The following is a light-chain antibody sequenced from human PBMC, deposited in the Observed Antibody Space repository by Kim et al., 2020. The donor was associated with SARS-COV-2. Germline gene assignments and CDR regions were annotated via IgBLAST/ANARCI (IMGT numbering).Light chain of an antibody. CDR3: QQSYSILRT. CDR1: QSISSY. Sequence: DIQMTQSPSSLSASVGDRVTITCRASQSISSYLNWYQQKPGKAPKLLIYGASSLQSGVPSRFSGSGSGTEFTLTISSLQPEDFATYYCQQSYSILRTFGQGTKVDIK. CDR2: GAS. V-gene: IGKV1-39*01. J-gene: IGKJ1*01.